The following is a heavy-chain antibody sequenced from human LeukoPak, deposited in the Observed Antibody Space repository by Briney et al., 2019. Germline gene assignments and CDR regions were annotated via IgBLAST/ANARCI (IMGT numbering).Heavy chain of an antibody. CDR2: IIPIFGTA. D-gene: IGHD6-19*01. V-gene: IGHV1-69*13. Sequence: SVKVSCKASGGTFSSYAISWERQAPGQGLEWMGGIIPIFGTANYAQKFQGRVTITADESTSTAYMELSSLRSEDTAVYYCARGQVWYSSPGYFDYWGQGTLVTVSS. J-gene: IGHJ4*02. CDR3: ARGQVWYSSPGYFDY. CDR1: GGTFSSYA.